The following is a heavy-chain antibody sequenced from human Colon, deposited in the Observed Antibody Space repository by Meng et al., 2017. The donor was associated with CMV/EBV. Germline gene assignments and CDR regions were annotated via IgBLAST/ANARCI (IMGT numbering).Heavy chain of an antibody. CDR1: GFTFSAVP. D-gene: IGHD4-11*01. Sequence: LSCTAAGFTFSAVPIHWVRQAPGKGLEWVAIISHDGTKKYYAESVKGRFSLSRDNSQNTVTVHMSSLRGDDTAVYYCARASNSSFDPWGQGTLVTVSS. V-gene: IGHV3-30*04. J-gene: IGHJ5*02. CDR2: ISHDGTKK. CDR3: ARASNSSFDP.